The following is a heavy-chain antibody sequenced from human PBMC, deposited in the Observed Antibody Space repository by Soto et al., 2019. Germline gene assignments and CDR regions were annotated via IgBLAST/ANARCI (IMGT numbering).Heavy chain of an antibody. CDR1: EVNFSTYG. Sequence: PGGPLRLTCAASEVNFSTYGRHLVRPAPGKGLVWVSRMNSDGRTTNYADSVKGRFTISRDNARNTLYLQMNSLRAEDTAVYYCVRDGYPAWVYGVDVWGQGTKVTVSS. V-gene: IGHV3-74*01. J-gene: IGHJ6*02. CDR3: VRDGYPAWVYGVDV. CDR2: MNSDGRTT. D-gene: IGHD1-1*01.